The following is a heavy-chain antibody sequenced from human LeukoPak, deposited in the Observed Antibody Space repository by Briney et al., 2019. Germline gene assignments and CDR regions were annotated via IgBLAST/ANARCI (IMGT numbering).Heavy chain of an antibody. V-gene: IGHV5-51*01. D-gene: IGHD1-26*01. CDR1: GYSFTSYW. Sequence: GESLKISCKGSGYSFTSYWIGWVRQLPGKGLEWMGIIYPGDSDTRYSPSFQGQVTISADKSISTAYLQWSSLKASDTAMYYCARLISGGYYYYYMDVWGKGTTVTVS. J-gene: IGHJ6*03. CDR2: IYPGDSDT. CDR3: ARLISGGYYYYYMDV.